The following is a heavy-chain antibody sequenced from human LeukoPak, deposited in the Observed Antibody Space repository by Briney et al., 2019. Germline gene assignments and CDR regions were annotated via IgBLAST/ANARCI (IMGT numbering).Heavy chain of an antibody. CDR1: GFTFGSYA. V-gene: IGHV3-23*01. CDR2: VSRSGGST. Sequence: GGSLRLSCAASGFTFGSYAMSWVRQAPGKGLEWVSAVSRSGGSTYYADSVKGRFTISRDNSLNTLYLQMNSLRAEDTAVYYCARENYYRMDVWGQGTTVTVSS. J-gene: IGHJ6*02. CDR3: ARENYYRMDV.